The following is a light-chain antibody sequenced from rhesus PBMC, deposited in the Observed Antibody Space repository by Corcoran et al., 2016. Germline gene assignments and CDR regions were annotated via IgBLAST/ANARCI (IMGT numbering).Light chain of an antibody. J-gene: IGKJ2*01. V-gene: IGKV1-22*01. Sequence: IXXTQSPSSLSVSVXXTVTITCRASQGISSWLAWYQQKPGKAPKLLIYKSSSLQSVVPSRFSGSGSCTDFTLTISSLQYEDFXXYYCQXYSSXPYSFGQGTKVXIK. CDR2: KSS. CDR3: QXYSSXPYS. CDR1: QGISSW.